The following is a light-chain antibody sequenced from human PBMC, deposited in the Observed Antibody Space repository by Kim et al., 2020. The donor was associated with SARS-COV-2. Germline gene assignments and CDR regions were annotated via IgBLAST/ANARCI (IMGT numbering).Light chain of an antibody. J-gene: IGLJ2*01. V-gene: IGLV1-47*01. Sequence: QSVLTQPPSESGTTGQRVTISCSGSRSNIGNNYVYWFQQLPGTAPKLLIYRNNQRPSGLPDRLSGSKSDTSASLAISGLRSEDDGDYYCATWDDRLSVVIFGGGTQLTVL. CDR2: RNN. CDR3: ATWDDRLSVVI. CDR1: RSNIGNNY.